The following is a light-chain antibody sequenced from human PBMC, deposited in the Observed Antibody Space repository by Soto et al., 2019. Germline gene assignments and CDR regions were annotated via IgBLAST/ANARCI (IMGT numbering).Light chain of an antibody. CDR3: QQYNKPNT. CDR1: QSVSSN. Sequence: EIVMTQSPATLSVSPGERATLSCRASQSVSSNVGSYQQKPGQPPSLLIYAASTSATGLPARFSGSGSWTELLITSSLLQSEYVAVYFYQQYNKPNTFGQGTKLEIK. V-gene: IGKV3-15*01. J-gene: IGKJ2*01. CDR2: AAS.